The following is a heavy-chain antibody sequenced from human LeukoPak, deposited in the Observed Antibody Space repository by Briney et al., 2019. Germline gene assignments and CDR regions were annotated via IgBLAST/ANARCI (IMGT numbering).Heavy chain of an antibody. J-gene: IGHJ4*02. D-gene: IGHD6-19*01. CDR1: GFTFTRYG. CDR3: ARDLSIAVFGY. Sequence: GGPLRLSCAAPGFTFTRYGIHWVRQAPAKGLQWVAVILYNGRNKYYVDSVKGRFTISSDNSKNTVYLQMNSLRAEDTAVYFCARDLSIAVFGYWGQGTLVTVSS. V-gene: IGHV3-33*01. CDR2: ILYNGRNK.